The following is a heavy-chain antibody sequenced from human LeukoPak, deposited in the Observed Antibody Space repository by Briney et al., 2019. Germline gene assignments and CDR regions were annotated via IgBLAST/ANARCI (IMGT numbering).Heavy chain of an antibody. CDR2: IYYSGST. J-gene: IGHJ4*02. CDR3: ARAPLNLIQLWPQYYFDY. V-gene: IGHV4-39*07. D-gene: IGHD5-18*01. Sequence: SETLSLTCTVSGGSISGSSYYWGWIRQPPGKGLEWIGSIYYSGSTYYNPSLKSRVTISVDTSKNQFSLKLSSVTAADTAVYYCARAPLNLIQLWPQYYFDYWGQGTLVTVSS. CDR1: GGSISGSSYY.